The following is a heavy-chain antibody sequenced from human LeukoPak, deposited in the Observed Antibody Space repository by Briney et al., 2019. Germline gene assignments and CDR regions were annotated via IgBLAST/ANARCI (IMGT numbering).Heavy chain of an antibody. V-gene: IGHV3-30*03. J-gene: IGHJ4*02. CDR2: ISYDGSNK. CDR1: GFTFSNYG. D-gene: IGHD2-8*02. CDR3: AREVSGGPLV. Sequence: GGSLRLSCAASGFTFSNYGMHWVRQAPGKGLEWVALISYDGSNKYFADSVKGRFTISRDNSKNTLYLQMHSLRAEDTAVYYCAREVSGGPLVWGQGTLVTVSS.